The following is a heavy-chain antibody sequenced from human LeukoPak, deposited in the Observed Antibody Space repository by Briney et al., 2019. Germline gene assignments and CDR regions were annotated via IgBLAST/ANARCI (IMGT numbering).Heavy chain of an antibody. V-gene: IGHV3-9*01. CDR2: ISWNSGSI. J-gene: IGHJ5*02. Sequence: GGSLRLSCAASGFTFDDYAMHWVRQAPGKGLEWVSGISWNSGSIGYADSVKGRFTISRDIGKNTLYLQMNSLRVEDTAIYYCASLMDLYQGCLETWGQGTLVTVSS. D-gene: IGHD2-15*01. CDR1: GFTFDDYA. CDR3: ASLMDLYQGCLET.